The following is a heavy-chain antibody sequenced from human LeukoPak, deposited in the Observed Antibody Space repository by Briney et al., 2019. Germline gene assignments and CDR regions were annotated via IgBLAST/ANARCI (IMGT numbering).Heavy chain of an antibody. J-gene: IGHJ3*02. D-gene: IGHD6-13*01. CDR1: GGTFSSYA. Sequence: ASVKVSCKASGGTFSSYAISWVRQSPGQGLEWMGWISAYNGNTNYAQKLQGRVTMTTDTSTSTAYMELRSLRSDDTAVYYCASGSRISSWYVDDAFDIWGQGTMVTVSS. V-gene: IGHV1-18*01. CDR2: ISAYNGNT. CDR3: ASGSRISSWYVDDAFDI.